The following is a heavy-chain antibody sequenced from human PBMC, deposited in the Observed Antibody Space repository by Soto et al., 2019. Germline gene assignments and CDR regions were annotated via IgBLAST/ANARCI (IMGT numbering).Heavy chain of an antibody. V-gene: IGHV3-23*01. Sequence: PGGSLRLSCVASGITFGNRAMSWVRQAPGEGLEWVSAITDTGGDAKYADSVRGRFAISRDNSKNTLYLQMSSLRAEDSAVYYCARGSKYSYPGSRIFDFWGRGTLVTVSS. CDR2: ITDTGGDA. CDR3: ARGSKYSYPGSRIFDF. D-gene: IGHD3-10*01. CDR1: GITFGNRA. J-gene: IGHJ4*02.